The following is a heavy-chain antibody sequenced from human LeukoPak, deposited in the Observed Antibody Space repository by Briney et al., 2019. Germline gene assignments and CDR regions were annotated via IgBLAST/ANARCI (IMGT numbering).Heavy chain of an antibody. CDR1: GFKFTNFN. Sequence: GASAKVSCKASGFKFTNFNFNWGRQAPGQGLEWMGWISVYNGNTNYGQQFQGRVTLTTDTSTNTVYMELRSLRSDDTAIYYCAREVGSGWYYFDSWGPGTLVTVSS. CDR3: AREVGSGWYYFDS. V-gene: IGHV1-18*01. J-gene: IGHJ4*02. D-gene: IGHD6-19*01. CDR2: ISVYNGNT.